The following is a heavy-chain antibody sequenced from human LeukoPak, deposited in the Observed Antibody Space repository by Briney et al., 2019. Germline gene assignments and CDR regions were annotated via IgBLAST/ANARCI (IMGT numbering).Heavy chain of an antibody. CDR2: ISAYNGNT. V-gene: IGHV1-18*01. CDR1: GYTFTSYG. J-gene: IGHJ4*02. D-gene: IGHD3-9*01. Sequence: GASVKVSCKASGYTFTSYGISWVRQAPGQGLEWMGWISAYNGNTNYAQKLQGRVTMTTDTSTSTAYMELRSLRSDDTAVYYCGRDSSDFDWLPFDYWGQGTLVTVSS. CDR3: GRDSSDFDWLPFDY.